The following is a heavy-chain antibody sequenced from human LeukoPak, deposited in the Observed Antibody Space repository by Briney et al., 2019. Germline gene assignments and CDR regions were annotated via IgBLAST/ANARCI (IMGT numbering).Heavy chain of an antibody. Sequence: ASVKVSCKASGYTFSNYGISWVRQAPGQGLEWMGWISAYNGNKNYAQKFQGRVTMTTDTSSSTGYMELRNLRFDDTAVYYCARSGSFWYRYSYDDWGQGTLVTVSS. CDR1: GYTFSNYG. CDR3: ARSGSFWYRYSYDD. CDR2: ISAYNGNK. J-gene: IGHJ4*02. V-gene: IGHV1-18*01. D-gene: IGHD1-26*01.